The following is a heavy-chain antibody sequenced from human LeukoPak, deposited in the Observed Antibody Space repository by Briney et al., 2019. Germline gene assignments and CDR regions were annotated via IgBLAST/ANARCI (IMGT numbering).Heavy chain of an antibody. Sequence: SSETLSLTCIVSGYSISSGYYWGWVRQAPGKGLEWVSAISGSGGSTYYADSVKGRFTISRDNSKNTLYLQMNSLRAEDTAVYYCAKRLKGLVIIRGYFDYWGQGTLVTVSS. CDR1: GYSISSGYY. D-gene: IGHD3/OR15-3a*01. V-gene: IGHV3-23*01. CDR2: ISGSGGST. J-gene: IGHJ4*02. CDR3: AKRLKGLVIIRGYFDY.